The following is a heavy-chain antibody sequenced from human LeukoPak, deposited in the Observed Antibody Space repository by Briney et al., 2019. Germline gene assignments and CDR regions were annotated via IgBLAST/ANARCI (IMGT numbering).Heavy chain of an antibody. Sequence: GGSLRLSCAASGFTFSSYNMNWVRQAPGKGLEWVSGISWNSGSIGYADSVKGRFTISRDNAKNSLYLQMNSLRAEDTALYYCAKDHRIAVAGQLDYWGQGTLVTVSS. D-gene: IGHD6-19*01. CDR3: AKDHRIAVAGQLDY. CDR1: GFTFSSYN. V-gene: IGHV3-9*01. J-gene: IGHJ4*02. CDR2: ISWNSGSI.